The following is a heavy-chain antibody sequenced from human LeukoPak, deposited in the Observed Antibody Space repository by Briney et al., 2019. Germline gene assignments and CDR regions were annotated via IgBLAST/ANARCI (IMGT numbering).Heavy chain of an antibody. CDR1: GYTFTGYF. V-gene: IGHV1-2*02. CDR2: INPNSGGT. D-gene: IGHD7-27*01. Sequence: ASVKVSCKASGYTFTGYFMHWVRQAPGQGLEWMGWINPNSGGTNYQGRVTMTRDTSISTAYMELSMLTSDDTAVYYCARDILTDDAFDIWGQGTMVTVSS. J-gene: IGHJ3*02. CDR3: ARDILTDDAFDI.